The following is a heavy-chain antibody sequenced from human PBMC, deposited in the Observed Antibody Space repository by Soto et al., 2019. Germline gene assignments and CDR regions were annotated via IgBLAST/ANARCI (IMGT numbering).Heavy chain of an antibody. CDR2: IYPGDSDT. CDR3: ARYSGSYWHYLDF. CDR1: GYSFASHW. V-gene: IGHV5-51*01. J-gene: IGHJ4*02. D-gene: IGHD1-26*01. Sequence: PGESLKISCKGSGYSFASHWVAWVRQMPEKGLEWIGTIYPGDSDTKYGSAFRGHVTISADTSVSTAYLQWRSLEATDSAIYYCARYSGSYWHYLDFWGQGTLATVSS.